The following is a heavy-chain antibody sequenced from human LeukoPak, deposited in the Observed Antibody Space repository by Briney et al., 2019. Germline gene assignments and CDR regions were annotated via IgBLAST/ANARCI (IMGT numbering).Heavy chain of an antibody. V-gene: IGHV4-39*02. CDR3: ARDQGLEMATISRPNDWYFDL. CDR2: IYYSGST. Sequence: SETLSLTCTVSGGPISSSSYYWGWIRQPPGKGLEWIGSIYYSGSTYYNPSLKSRVTISVDTSKDQFSLKLSSVTAADTAVYYCARDQGLEMATISRPNDWYFDLWGRGTLVTVSS. CDR1: GGPISSSSYY. D-gene: IGHD5-24*01. J-gene: IGHJ2*01.